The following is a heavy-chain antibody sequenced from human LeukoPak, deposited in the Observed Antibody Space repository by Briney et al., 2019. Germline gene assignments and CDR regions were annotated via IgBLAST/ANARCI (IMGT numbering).Heavy chain of an antibody. CDR3: AGDRRRMTTVTKFPCYYFDY. CDR1: GYTFTGYY. CDR2: INPNSGGT. J-gene: IGHJ4*02. Sequence: ASVKVSCKASGYTFTGYYMHWVRQAPGQGLEWMGWINPNSGGTNYAQKFQGRVTMTRDTSISTAYMELSRLRSDDTAVYYCAGDRRRMTTVTKFPCYYFDYWGQGTLVTVSS. D-gene: IGHD4-17*01. V-gene: IGHV1-2*02.